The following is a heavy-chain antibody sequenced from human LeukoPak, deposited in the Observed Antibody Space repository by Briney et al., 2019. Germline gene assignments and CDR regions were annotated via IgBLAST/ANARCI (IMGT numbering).Heavy chain of an antibody. CDR2: IYSGGST. J-gene: IGHJ6*02. V-gene: IGHV3-53*01. CDR1: GIPVNRNY. CDR3: ARELPRYYSGMDV. Sequence: GGSQRLSYTASGIPVNRNYMKWIRQAAGKRLEWVSVIYSGGSTYYADSVKGRFTISRDNAKNTLYLQMNSLRAEDTAVYYCARELPRYYSGMDVWGQGTTVTVSS.